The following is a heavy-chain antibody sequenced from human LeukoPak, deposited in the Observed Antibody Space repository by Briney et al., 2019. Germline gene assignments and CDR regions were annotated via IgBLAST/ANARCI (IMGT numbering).Heavy chain of an antibody. J-gene: IGHJ4*02. D-gene: IGHD4-17*01. CDR3: AGCFTVTEEIDY. CDR1: GGSISSYY. V-gene: IGHV4-4*07. Sequence: PSETLSLTCTVSGGSISSYYWSWIRQPAGKGLEWIGRIYTSGSTNYNPSLKSRVTISVDKSKNQFSLKLSSVTAADTAVYYCAGCFTVTEEIDYWGQGTLVTVSS. CDR2: IYTSGST.